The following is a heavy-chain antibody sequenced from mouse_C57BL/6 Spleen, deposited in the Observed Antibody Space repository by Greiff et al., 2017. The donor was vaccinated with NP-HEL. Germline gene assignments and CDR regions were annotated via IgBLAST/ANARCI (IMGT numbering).Heavy chain of an antibody. CDR2: INYDGSST. CDR3: ARLELPPYAMDY. Sequence: EVKLVESEGGLVQPGSSMKLSCTASGFTFSDYYMAWVRQVPEKGLEWVANINYDGSSTYYLDSLKSRFIISRDNAKNILYLQMSSLKSEDTATYYCARLELPPYAMDYWGQGTSVTVSS. CDR1: GFTFSDYY. V-gene: IGHV5-16*01. J-gene: IGHJ4*01. D-gene: IGHD2-12*01.